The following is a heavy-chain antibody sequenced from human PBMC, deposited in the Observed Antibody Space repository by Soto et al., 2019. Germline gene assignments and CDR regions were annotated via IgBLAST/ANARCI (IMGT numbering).Heavy chain of an antibody. D-gene: IGHD3-22*01. J-gene: IGHJ4*02. CDR1: GFTFSSYS. V-gene: IGHV3-48*02. Sequence: GGSLRLSCAASGFTFSSYSMNWVRQAPGKGLEWVSYISSSSSTIYYADSVKGRFTISRDNAKNSLYLQMNSLRDEDTAVYYCARDGVSNYYDSSGYRGGFDYWGQGTLVTVSS. CDR3: ARDGVSNYYDSSGYRGGFDY. CDR2: ISSSSSTI.